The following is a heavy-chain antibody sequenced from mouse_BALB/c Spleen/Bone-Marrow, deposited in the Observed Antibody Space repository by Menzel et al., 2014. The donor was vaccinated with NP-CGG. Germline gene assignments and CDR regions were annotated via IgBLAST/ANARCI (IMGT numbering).Heavy chain of an antibody. J-gene: IGHJ3*01. Sequence: VQLQQSGTVLARPGASVKMSCKASGYSFTCYWMHWVKQRPGQGLEWIGAIYPGNSDTSYNQKFKGKAKLTAVTSASTAYMELSSLTNEDSAVYYCTFLVKEDFAYWGQGTLVTVSA. CDR1: GYSFTCYW. V-gene: IGHV1-5*01. CDR2: IYPGNSDT. D-gene: IGHD2-10*02. CDR3: TFLVKEDFAY.